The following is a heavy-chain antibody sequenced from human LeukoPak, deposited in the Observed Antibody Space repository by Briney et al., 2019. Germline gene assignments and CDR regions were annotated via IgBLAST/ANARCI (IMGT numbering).Heavy chain of an antibody. CDR3: ASYPGIAVAGKRALYFDY. D-gene: IGHD6-19*01. Sequence: GGSLRLSCAASGFTFSDYYMSWIRQAPGEGMEWVSYISSSGSTIYYADSVKGRFTIPRDNAKNSLYLQMNSLRAEDTAVYYCASYPGIAVAGKRALYFDYWGQGTLVTVSS. CDR2: ISSSGSTI. CDR1: GFTFSDYY. J-gene: IGHJ4*02. V-gene: IGHV3-11*01.